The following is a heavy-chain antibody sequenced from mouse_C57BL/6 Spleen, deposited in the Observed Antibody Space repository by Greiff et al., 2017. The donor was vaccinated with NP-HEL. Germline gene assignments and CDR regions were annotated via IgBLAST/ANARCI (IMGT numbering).Heavy chain of an antibody. CDR2: IYPGDGDT. J-gene: IGHJ2*01. V-gene: IGHV1-82*01. D-gene: IGHD2-3*01. CDR1: GYAFSSSW. CDR3: AGGDGYSGYFDY. Sequence: QVQLKESGPELVKPGASVKISCKASGYAFSSSWMNWVKQRPGKGLEWIGRIYPGDGDTNYNGKFKGKATLTADKSSSTAYMQLSSLTSEDSAVYFCAGGDGYSGYFDYWGQGTTLTVSS.